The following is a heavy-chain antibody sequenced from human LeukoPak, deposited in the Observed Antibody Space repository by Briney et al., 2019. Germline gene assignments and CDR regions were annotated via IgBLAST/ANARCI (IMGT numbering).Heavy chain of an antibody. CDR1: GGSISSGSYS. J-gene: IGHJ3*02. CDR2: FYYTGST. V-gene: IGHV4-30-4*07. Sequence: SETLSLTCAVSGGSISSGSYSWSWIRQPPGKGLEWIGYFYYTGSTYYNPSLKSRVTISVDTSKNQFSLKLSSVTAADTAMYYCARGAGSTTSNDAFDIWGQGTMVTVSS. D-gene: IGHD1-1*01. CDR3: ARGAGSTTSNDAFDI.